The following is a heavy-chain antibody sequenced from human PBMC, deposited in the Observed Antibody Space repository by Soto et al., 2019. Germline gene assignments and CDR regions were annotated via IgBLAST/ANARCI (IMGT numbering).Heavy chain of an antibody. V-gene: IGHV4-59*08. CDR1: GGSISSYY. CDR3: ARQPYGDYVDY. D-gene: IGHD4-17*01. CDR2: IYYSGST. J-gene: IGHJ4*02. Sequence: SETLSLTCTVSGGSISSYYWSWIRQPPGKGLEWIGYIYYSGSTNYNPSIKSRVTISVDTSKNQFSLKLSSVIAAETAVYYCARQPYGDYVDYWGQGTLVTVSS.